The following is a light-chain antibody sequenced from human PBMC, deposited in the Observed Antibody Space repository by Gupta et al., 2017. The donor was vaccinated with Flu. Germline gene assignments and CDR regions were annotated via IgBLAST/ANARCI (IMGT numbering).Light chain of an antibody. CDR2: GNS. CDR1: SSNIGAGYD. CDR3: QSYDSSLSGSV. V-gene: IGLV1-40*01. Sequence: QSVLTQPPSVSGAPGQTVTISCTGRSSNIGAGYDVHWYQQLPGTAPKLLIYGNSNRPSGVPDRFSGSKSGTSASLAITGLQAEDEADYYCQSYDSSLSGSVFGGGTKLTVL. J-gene: IGLJ3*02.